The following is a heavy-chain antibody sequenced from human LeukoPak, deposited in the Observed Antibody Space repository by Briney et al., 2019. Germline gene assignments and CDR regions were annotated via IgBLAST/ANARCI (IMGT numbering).Heavy chain of an antibody. J-gene: IGHJ6*04. CDR1: GGSFSGYY. CDR2: INHSGST. V-gene: IGHV4-34*01. CDR3: TRGAEQLSSYGMDV. D-gene: IGHD5-18*01. Sequence: SETLSLTCAVYGGSFSGYYWSWIRQAPGEGLEWIGEINHSGSTNQNPSLKSRVTISVDTTKNQFSLKLSSVTAADSAVYYCTRGAEQLSSYGMDVWGKGTTVTVSS.